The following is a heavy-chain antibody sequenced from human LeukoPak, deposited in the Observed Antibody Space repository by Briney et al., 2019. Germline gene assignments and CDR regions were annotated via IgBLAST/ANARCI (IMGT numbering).Heavy chain of an antibody. V-gene: IGHV1-18*01. Sequence: ASVKVSCKASGYTFTSYGISWVRQAPGQGLEWMGWISAYNGNTNYAQKLQGRVTMTTDTSTSTAYMELRSLRSDDTAGYYCARSEDYGDRYYYYYMDVWGKGTTVTVSS. CDR3: ARSEDYGDRYYYYYMDV. CDR2: ISAYNGNT. J-gene: IGHJ6*03. D-gene: IGHD4-17*01. CDR1: GYTFTSYG.